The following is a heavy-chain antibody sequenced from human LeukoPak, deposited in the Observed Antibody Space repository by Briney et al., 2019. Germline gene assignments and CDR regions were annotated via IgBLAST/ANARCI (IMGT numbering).Heavy chain of an antibody. Sequence: GASVRVSCKASGYTFTSYGISWVRQAPGQGLEWMGWISAYNGNTNYAQKLQGRVTMTTDTSTSTAYMELRSLRSDDTAVYYCARARHYYDSSGRRIDAFDIWGQGTMVTVSS. V-gene: IGHV1-18*01. CDR1: GYTFTSYG. CDR3: ARARHYYDSSGRRIDAFDI. D-gene: IGHD3-22*01. J-gene: IGHJ3*02. CDR2: ISAYNGNT.